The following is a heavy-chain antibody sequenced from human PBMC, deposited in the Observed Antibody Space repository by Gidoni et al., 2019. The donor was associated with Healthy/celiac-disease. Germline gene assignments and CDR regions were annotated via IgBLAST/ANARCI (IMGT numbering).Heavy chain of an antibody. CDR1: GGSFSGYY. D-gene: IGHD1-1*01. J-gene: IGHJ6*02. Sequence: QVQLQQWGAGLLKPSETLSLTCAVYGGSFSGYYWSWIRQPPGKGLEWIGDINHSGSTNYNPSLKSRVTISVDTSKNQFSLKLSSVTAADTAVYYCASALTIKGYGMDVWGQGTTVTVSS. CDR2: INHSGST. CDR3: ASALTIKGYGMDV. V-gene: IGHV4-34*01.